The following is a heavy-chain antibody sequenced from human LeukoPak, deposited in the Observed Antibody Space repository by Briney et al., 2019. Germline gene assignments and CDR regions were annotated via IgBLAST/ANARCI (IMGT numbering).Heavy chain of an antibody. J-gene: IGHJ6*03. CDR3: ARPLLCNYGSWSSPLSYMDV. CDR1: GGTISSYY. V-gene: IGHV4-59*08. CDR2: IYYSGST. Sequence: SETLSLTCTVSGGTISSYYWSWIRQPPGKGLEWIGYIYYSGSTNYNPSLKSRVTISVDTSKNQFSLKLSSVTAADTAVYYCARPLLCNYGSWSSPLSYMDVWGKGTTVTVSS. D-gene: IGHD3-10*01.